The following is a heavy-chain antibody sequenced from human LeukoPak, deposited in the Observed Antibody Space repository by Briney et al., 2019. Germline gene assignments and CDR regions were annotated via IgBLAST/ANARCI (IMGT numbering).Heavy chain of an antibody. CDR3: ARDYCSSTSCLFDY. J-gene: IGHJ4*02. CDR2: INAGNGNT. V-gene: IGHV1-3*01. CDR1: GYTFTSYA. D-gene: IGHD2-2*01. Sequence: ASVKVSCKASGYTFTSYAMHWVRQSPGQRLEWMGWINAGNGNTKYSQKFQGRVTITRDTSASTAYMELSRLRSDDTAVYYCARDYCSSTSCLFDYWGQGTLVTASS.